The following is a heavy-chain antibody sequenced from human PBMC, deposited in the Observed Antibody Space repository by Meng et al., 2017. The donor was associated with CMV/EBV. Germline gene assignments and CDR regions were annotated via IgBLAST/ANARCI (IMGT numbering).Heavy chain of an antibody. J-gene: IGHJ6*02. CDR3: ARGREPAARRDYYGMDV. D-gene: IGHD2-2*01. CDR2: IIPIFGTA. V-gene: IGHV1-69*05. CDR1: GGTFNSYA. Sequence: SVQVSCKASGGTFNSYAISWVRQAPGQGLEWMGGIIPIFGTANYAQKFQGRVTNNTDESTSTAYKELSSLRSEDTAVYYCARGREPAARRDYYGMDVWGQGTTVTVSS.